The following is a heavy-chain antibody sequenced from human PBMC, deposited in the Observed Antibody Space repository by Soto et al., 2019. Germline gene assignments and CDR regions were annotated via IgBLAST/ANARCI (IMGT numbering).Heavy chain of an antibody. D-gene: IGHD3-3*01. J-gene: IGHJ6*02. Sequence: GGSLSLSXAASGFTFSSYWMSWVRQAPGKGLEWVAKIKQDGSEKYYVDSVKGRFTISRDNAKNSLYLQMNSLRAEDTAVYYCARVGDVFCSAYRLGYYYGMDVWGQGTTVTVSS. CDR2: IKQDGSEK. CDR3: ARVGDVFCSAYRLGYYYGMDV. CDR1: GFTFSSYW. V-gene: IGHV3-7*03.